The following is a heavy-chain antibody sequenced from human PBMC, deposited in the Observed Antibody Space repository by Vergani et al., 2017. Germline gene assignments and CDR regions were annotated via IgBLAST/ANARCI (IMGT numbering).Heavy chain of an antibody. Sequence: QVQLVESGGGVVQRGGSLRLSCATSGFTLSNYDMQWIRQGPGKGLEFVAFIQFDGSNQYYADSVKGRFTLSRDFSKKTLYLQMNSLRTDDTATYYCAKHFRGWSIDYWGQGTQVIVSS. J-gene: IGHJ4*02. V-gene: IGHV3-30*02. D-gene: IGHD3-3*01. CDR3: AKHFRGWSIDY. CDR2: IQFDGSNQ. CDR1: GFTLSNYD.